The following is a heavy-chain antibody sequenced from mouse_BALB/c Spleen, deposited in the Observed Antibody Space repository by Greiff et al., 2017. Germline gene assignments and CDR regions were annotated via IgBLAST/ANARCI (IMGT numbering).Heavy chain of an antibody. CDR2: INPSSGYT. Sequence: VQLQQSAAELARPGASVKMSCKASGYTFTSYTMHWVKQRPGQGLEWIGYINPSSGYTEYNQKFKDKTTLTADKSSSTAYMQLSSPTSEDSAVYYCARKDYYAMDYWGQGTSVTVSS. CDR1: GYTFTSYT. CDR3: ARKDYYAMDY. J-gene: IGHJ4*01. V-gene: IGHV1-4*02.